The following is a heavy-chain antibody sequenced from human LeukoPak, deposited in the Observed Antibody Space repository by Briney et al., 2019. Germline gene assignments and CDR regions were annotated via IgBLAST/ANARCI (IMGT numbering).Heavy chain of an antibody. CDR3: TRDSGNYWAY. CDR2: ISHDGNKE. Sequence: PGRSLRLSCTAPGFTFNNYAMHWVRQAPGKGLEWVTVISHDGNKEYYADSVKGRFTISRDDSKSTLYLQMDSLIPEDTAVYYCTRDSGNYWAYWGQGTLVTVSS. J-gene: IGHJ4*02. V-gene: IGHV3-30-3*01. CDR1: GFTFNNYA.